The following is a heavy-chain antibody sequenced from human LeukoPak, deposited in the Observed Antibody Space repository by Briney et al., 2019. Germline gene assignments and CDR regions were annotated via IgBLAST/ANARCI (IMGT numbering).Heavy chain of an antibody. CDR1: GFTFSSYA. CDR2: ISGSGGST. D-gene: IGHD2-15*01. J-gene: IGHJ4*02. Sequence: GGSLRLSCAASGFTFSSYAMGWVRQAPGKGLEWVSAISGSGGSTYYADSVKGRFTISRDNSKNTLYLQMNSLRAEDTAVYYCAKVPTYMVVAKYYFDYWGQGTLVTVSS. CDR3: AKVPTYMVVAKYYFDY. V-gene: IGHV3-23*01.